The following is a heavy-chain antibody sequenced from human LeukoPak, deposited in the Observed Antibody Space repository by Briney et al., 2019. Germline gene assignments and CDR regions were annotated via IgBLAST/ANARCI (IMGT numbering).Heavy chain of an antibody. CDR2: IYYSGST. CDR1: GGSISSSSYY. CDR3: ARDLSYYDSSGYAPFDY. Sequence: SETLSLTCTVSGGSISSSSYYWGWIRQPPGTGLEWIGSIYYSGSTYCNPSLKSRVTISVDTSKNQFSLKLSSVTAADTAVYYCARDLSYYDSSGYAPFDYWGQGTLVTVSS. V-gene: IGHV4-39*02. D-gene: IGHD3-22*01. J-gene: IGHJ4*02.